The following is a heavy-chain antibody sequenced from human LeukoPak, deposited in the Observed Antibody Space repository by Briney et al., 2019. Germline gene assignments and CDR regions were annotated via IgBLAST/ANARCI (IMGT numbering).Heavy chain of an antibody. CDR2: IYTSGST. CDR1: GGSISSGSYY. V-gene: IGHV4-61*02. J-gene: IGHJ6*03. Sequence: SETLSLTCTVSGGSISSGSYYWSWIRQPAGKGLEWIGRIYTSGSTNYDPSLKSRVTISVDTSKNQFSLNRISVTAADTAYYMDVWGKRTTVTGSS. CDR3: V.